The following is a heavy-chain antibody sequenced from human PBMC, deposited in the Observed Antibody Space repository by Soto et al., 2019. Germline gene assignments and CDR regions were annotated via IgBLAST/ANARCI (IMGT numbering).Heavy chain of an antibody. V-gene: IGHV3-21*01. Sequence: GGSLRLSCAASGFTFSSYSMNWVRQAPGKGLEWVSSISSSSSYIYYADSVKGRFTISRDNAKTSLYLQMNSLRAEDTAVYYCAREDLGDYGDYWGQGTLVTVSS. J-gene: IGHJ4*02. CDR2: ISSSSSYI. D-gene: IGHD4-17*01. CDR3: AREDLGDYGDY. CDR1: GFTFSSYS.